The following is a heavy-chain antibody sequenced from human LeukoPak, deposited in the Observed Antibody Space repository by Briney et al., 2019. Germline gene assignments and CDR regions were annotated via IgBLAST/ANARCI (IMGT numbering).Heavy chain of an antibody. J-gene: IGHJ4*02. D-gene: IGHD3-3*01. CDR1: GFTFSSYA. CDR2: ISYDGSNK. V-gene: IGHV3-30-3*01. Sequence: GRSLRLSCAASGFTFSSYAMHWVRQAPGKGLEWVAVISYDGSNKYYADSVKGRFTISRDNSKNTLYLQMNSLRAEDTAVYYCARDYYDLWSGYYVAGYWGQGTLVTVSS. CDR3: ARDYYDLWSGYYVAGY.